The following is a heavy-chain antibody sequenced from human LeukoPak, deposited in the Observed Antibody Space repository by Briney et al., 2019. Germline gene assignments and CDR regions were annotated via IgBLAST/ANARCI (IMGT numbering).Heavy chain of an antibody. D-gene: IGHD3-9*01. CDR2: IYYSGST. CDR1: GGSISSYY. CDR3: ARLVYDILTGYYFFDY. V-gene: IGHV4-59*08. Sequence: SETLSLTCTVSGGSISSYYWSWIRQPPGKGLEWIGYIYYSGSTNYNPSLKSRVTISVDTSKNQFSLKLSSVTAADTAVYYCARLVYDILTGYYFFDYWGQGTLVTVSS. J-gene: IGHJ4*02.